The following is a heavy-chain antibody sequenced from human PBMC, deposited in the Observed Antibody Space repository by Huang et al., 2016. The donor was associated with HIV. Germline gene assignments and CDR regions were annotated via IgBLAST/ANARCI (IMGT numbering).Heavy chain of an antibody. Sequence: VQLVQSGAEVKKPGESLKISCEGSGYSFSSYWIAWERQMPGKGLEWMGISFPDDSETTYSPSFEGQVTISADKSIGTAYLEWSSLKASDTAMYYCARRFSSSSGYFDYWGQGSLVTVSS. V-gene: IGHV5-51*01. CDR3: ARRFSSSSGYFDY. CDR1: GYSFSSYW. CDR2: SFPDDSET. J-gene: IGHJ4*02. D-gene: IGHD6-6*01.